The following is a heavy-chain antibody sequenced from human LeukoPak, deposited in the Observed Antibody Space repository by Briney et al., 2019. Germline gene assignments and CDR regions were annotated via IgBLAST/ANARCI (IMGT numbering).Heavy chain of an antibody. V-gene: IGHV4-59*01. CDR1: GGSISSYY. J-gene: IGHJ6*03. CDR2: IYYSGST. D-gene: IGHD5-24*01. CDR3: ARVSSAADGYYYCYYMDV. Sequence: PSETLSLTGSVSGGSISSYYWSWIRQPPGKGLEWIGYIYYSGSTNYNPSLKSRVTISVDTSKNQFSLKLNSVTAADTAVYYCARVSSAADGYYYCYYMDVWGKETTVTVSS.